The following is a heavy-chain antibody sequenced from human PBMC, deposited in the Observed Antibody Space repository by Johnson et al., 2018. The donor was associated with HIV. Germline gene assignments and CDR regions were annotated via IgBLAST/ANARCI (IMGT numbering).Heavy chain of an antibody. CDR2: ISFDGTKK. D-gene: IGHD5-18*01. CDR1: GFTFSAFA. CDR3: VRAGGGGYNYCESPFDI. Sequence: QVQLVESGGGVVQPGGSLRLSCAASGFTFSAFAMHWVRQAPGKGLEWVARISFDGTKKYYADSVKGRFTISRDDSESTLFLQMNSLTTEDTSVYYCVRAGGGGYNYCESPFDIWGQVTMVTVSS. V-gene: IGHV3-30*04. J-gene: IGHJ3*02.